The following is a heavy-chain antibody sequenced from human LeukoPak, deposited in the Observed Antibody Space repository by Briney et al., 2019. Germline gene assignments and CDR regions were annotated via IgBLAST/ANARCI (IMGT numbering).Heavy chain of an antibody. V-gene: IGHV1-69*13. D-gene: IGHD2-21*01. CDR2: IIPIFGTA. CDR1: GGTFSSYA. Sequence: GASVKVSCKASGGTFSSYAISWVRQAPGQGLEWMGGIIPIFGTANYAQKFQGRVMITADESTSTAYMELSSLRSEDTAVYYCARVALPGFPFDPWGQGTLVTVSS. J-gene: IGHJ5*02. CDR3: ARVALPGFPFDP.